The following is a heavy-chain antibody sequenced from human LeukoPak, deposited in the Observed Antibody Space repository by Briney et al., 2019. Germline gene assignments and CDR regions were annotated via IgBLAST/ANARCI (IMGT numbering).Heavy chain of an antibody. D-gene: IGHD2-2*01. CDR1: GFTFSHYW. Sequence: GVSLRLSCAASGFTFSHYWMTWVRQAPGKGLEWVSSIKQDGSEQYYVDSVKGRFTISRDNAKNSLYLQMNSLRVEDTAVYYCARDRCSSTSCFYDYWGQGTLVTVSS. V-gene: IGHV3-7*01. J-gene: IGHJ4*02. CDR2: IKQDGSEQ. CDR3: ARDRCSSTSCFYDY.